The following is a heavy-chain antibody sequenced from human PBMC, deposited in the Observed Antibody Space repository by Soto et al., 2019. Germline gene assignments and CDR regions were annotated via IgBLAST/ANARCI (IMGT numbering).Heavy chain of an antibody. Sequence: ASVKVSCKASGYTFTSYGISWVRQAPGQGLDWMGWISAYNGNTNYAQKLQGRVTMTTDTSTSTAYMELRSLRSDDTAVYYCARVLFRSWYSSGWHDAFDIWGQVTMVTVSS. CDR2: ISAYNGNT. J-gene: IGHJ3*02. CDR3: ARVLFRSWYSSGWHDAFDI. V-gene: IGHV1-18*01. CDR1: GYTFTSYG. D-gene: IGHD6-19*01.